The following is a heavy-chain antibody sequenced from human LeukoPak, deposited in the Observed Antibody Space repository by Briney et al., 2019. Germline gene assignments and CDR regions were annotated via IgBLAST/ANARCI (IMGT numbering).Heavy chain of an antibody. V-gene: IGHV1-69*13. J-gene: IGHJ5*02. CDR1: GGTFSSFA. D-gene: IGHD6-19*01. CDR2: IIPISGSA. Sequence: SVKVSCKASGGTFSSFAISWVRQAPGQGLEWMGGIIPISGSANYAQKFKGRVTITADESTSTAYMELSSLRSEDTAVHYCARDQGVAVAGTGWPNWFDPWGQGTLVTVSS. CDR3: ARDQGVAVAGTGWPNWFDP.